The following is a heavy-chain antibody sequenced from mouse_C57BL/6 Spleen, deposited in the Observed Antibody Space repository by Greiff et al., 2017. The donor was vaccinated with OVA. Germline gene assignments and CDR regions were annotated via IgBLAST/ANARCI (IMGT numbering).Heavy chain of an antibody. CDR2: IDPSDSET. CDR3: ARRETNYYGSSSFAY. J-gene: IGHJ3*01. CDR1: GYTFTSYW. D-gene: IGHD1-1*01. V-gene: IGHV1-52*01. Sequence: QVQLQQPGAELVRPGSSVKLSCKASGYTFTSYWMHWVKQRPIQGLEWIGNIDPSDSETHYNQKYKDKATLTVDKSSSTAYMQLSSLTSEDSAVYYCARRETNYYGSSSFAYWGQGTLVTVSS.